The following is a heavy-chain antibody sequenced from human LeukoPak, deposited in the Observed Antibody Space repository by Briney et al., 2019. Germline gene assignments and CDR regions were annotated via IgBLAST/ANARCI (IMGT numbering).Heavy chain of an antibody. D-gene: IGHD1-26*01. CDR1: GYTFTGYY. Sequence: ASVKVSCKASGYTFTGYYMHWVRQAPGQGLEWMGWINPNSGGTNYAQKFQGRVTMTRDTSISTAYMELSRLRSDDTAVYYCARPPRIVGATKDYWGQGTLATVSS. CDR2: INPNSGGT. J-gene: IGHJ4*02. V-gene: IGHV1-2*02. CDR3: ARPPRIVGATKDY.